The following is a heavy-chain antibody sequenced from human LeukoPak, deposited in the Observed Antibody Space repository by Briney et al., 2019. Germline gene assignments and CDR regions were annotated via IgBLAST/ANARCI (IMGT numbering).Heavy chain of an antibody. CDR2: IRYDGSNK. Sequence: GSLRLSCAASGFTFSSYGMHWVRQAPGKGLEWVAFIRYDGSNKYYADSVKGRFTISRDNSKNTLYLQMNSLRAEDTAVYYCASSGGYSYEDDAFDIWGQGTMVTVSS. D-gene: IGHD5-18*01. V-gene: IGHV3-30*02. CDR1: GFTFSSYG. J-gene: IGHJ3*02. CDR3: ASSGGYSYEDDAFDI.